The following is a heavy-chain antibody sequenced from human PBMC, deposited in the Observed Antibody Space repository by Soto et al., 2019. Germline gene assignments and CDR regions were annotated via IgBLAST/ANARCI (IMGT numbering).Heavy chain of an antibody. CDR2: ISYDGSNK. V-gene: IGHV3-30*18. CDR1: GFTFSSYG. D-gene: IGHD2-2*01. CDR3: AKGPAGIYYYYGMDV. J-gene: IGHJ6*02. Sequence: GGSLRLSCAASGFTFSSYGMHWVRQAPGKGLEWVAVISYDGSNKYYADSVKGRFTISRDNSKNTLYLQMNSLRAEDTAVYYCAKGPAGIYYYYGMDVWGQGTTVTVSS.